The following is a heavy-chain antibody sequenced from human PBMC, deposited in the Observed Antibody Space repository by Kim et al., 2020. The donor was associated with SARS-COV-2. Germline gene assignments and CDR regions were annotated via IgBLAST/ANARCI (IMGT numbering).Heavy chain of an antibody. D-gene: IGHD3-16*01. J-gene: IGHJ3*02. CDR3: AKFAKPHDYDASAWGDLDI. CDR1: GITFSDYA. CDR2: ISGFGGAT. V-gene: IGHV3-23*01. Sequence: GGSLRLSCAASGITFSDYAMSWVRQAPGKGLEWVSAISGFGGATYYGDSVNGRFTISRDNSKNTLFLQMNSLRAEDTALYYCAKFAKPHDYDASAWGDLDIWGQGTLVTVSS.